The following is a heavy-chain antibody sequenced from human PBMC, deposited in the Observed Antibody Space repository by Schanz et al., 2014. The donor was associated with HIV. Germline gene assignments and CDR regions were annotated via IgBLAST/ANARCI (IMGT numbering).Heavy chain of an antibody. D-gene: IGHD2-2*01. Sequence: QVQLVESGGGVVQPGRSLRLSCAASGFTFSNYAIHWVRQAPGKGLEWVAVISYDGSIKYYADSVKGRFTISRDNSKNTLFLQMNSRRAEDTAVYFCARDVAGCSGTSCYSDAFDIWGQGTLVTVSS. J-gene: IGHJ3*02. V-gene: IGHV3-30*04. CDR2: ISYDGSIK. CDR1: GFTFSNYA. CDR3: ARDVAGCSGTSCYSDAFDI.